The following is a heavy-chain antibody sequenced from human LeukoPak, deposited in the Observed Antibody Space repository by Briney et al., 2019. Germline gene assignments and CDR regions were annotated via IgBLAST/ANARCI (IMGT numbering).Heavy chain of an antibody. CDR1: GFIFSKFD. J-gene: IGHJ4*02. CDR3: AKSDYGYYFDS. D-gene: IGHD4-17*01. V-gene: IGHV3-23*01. CDR2: VTGSGANS. Sequence: PGGSLRLSCAASGFIFSKFDMHWVRQAPGKGLEWVSAVTGSGANSYYADSVEGRFTVSRDNSKNMVYLQMSSLRAEDTALYYCAKSDYGYYFDSWGQGTLVTVSS.